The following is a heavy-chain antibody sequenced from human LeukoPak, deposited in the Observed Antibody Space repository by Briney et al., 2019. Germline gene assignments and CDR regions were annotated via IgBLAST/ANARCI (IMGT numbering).Heavy chain of an antibody. CDR3: ARLQLDSSSWYPGGMDV. V-gene: IGHV3-30*03. CDR1: GFTFSSYG. J-gene: IGHJ6*04. D-gene: IGHD6-13*01. Sequence: GGSLRLSCAASGFTFSSYGVHWVRQAPGKGLEWVAVISYDGSNKYYADSVKGRFTISRDNSKNTLYLQMNSLRAEDTAVYYCARLQLDSSSWYPGGMDVWGKGTTVTVSS. CDR2: ISYDGSNK.